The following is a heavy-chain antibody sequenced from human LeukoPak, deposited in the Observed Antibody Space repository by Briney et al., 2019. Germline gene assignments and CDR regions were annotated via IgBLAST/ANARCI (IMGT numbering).Heavy chain of an antibody. CDR1: GGSISSSSYY. CDR3: ARVLYGAFDI. J-gene: IGHJ3*02. CDR2: IYYSGST. D-gene: IGHD2-2*02. Sequence: SETLSLTCTVSGGSISSSSYYWGWIRQPPGKGLEWIGSIYYSGSTYYNPSLKSRVTISVGTSKNQFSLKLSSVTAADTAVYYCARVLYGAFDIWGQGTMVTVSS. V-gene: IGHV4-39*07.